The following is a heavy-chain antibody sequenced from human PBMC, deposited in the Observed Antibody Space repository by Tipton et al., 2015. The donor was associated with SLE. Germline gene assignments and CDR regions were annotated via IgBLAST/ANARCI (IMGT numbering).Heavy chain of an antibody. CDR3: ARPGGMLQGENWFDP. J-gene: IGHJ5*02. Sequence: GLVKPSETLSLTCTVSGVSMRSKTYYWGWIRQPPGKGLEWIVSLYSSGSTYYNPSLDSRAFVSIDTSRNQFSLKLTSATAADTAVYYCARPGGMLQGENWFDPWGRGILVTVSS. D-gene: IGHD3-16*01. V-gene: IGHV4-39*01. CDR2: LYSSGST. CDR1: GVSMRSKTYY.